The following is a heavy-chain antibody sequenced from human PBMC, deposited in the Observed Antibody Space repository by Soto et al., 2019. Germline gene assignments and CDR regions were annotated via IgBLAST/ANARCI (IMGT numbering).Heavy chain of an antibody. CDR1: GYTFTDYG. CDR3: ARERWGYKHFDY. J-gene: IGHJ4*02. Sequence: QVQLVQSGAEVKKPGASVRVSCKSSGYTFTDYGITWVRQAPGQGLEWMGWINTYKGNINYAQRLQGRVTMTTDTSTSTAYIALRSLTSDDTAVYYCARERWGYKHFDYWGQGALVTVSS. D-gene: IGHD5-12*01. V-gene: IGHV1-18*01. CDR2: INTYKGNI.